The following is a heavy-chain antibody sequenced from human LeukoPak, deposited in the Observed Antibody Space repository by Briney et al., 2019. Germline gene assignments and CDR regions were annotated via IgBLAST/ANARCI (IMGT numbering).Heavy chain of an antibody. CDR1: GFTFSSYA. CDR2: ISGSGGST. J-gene: IGHJ4*02. D-gene: IGHD3-9*01. CDR3: AKDVFELYDIYDQ. Sequence: PGGSLRLSCAASGFTFSSYAMSWVRQAPGKGLEWVSAISGSGGSTFNADSVKGRFTISRDNSKNTLYLQMNSLRAEDTAVYYCAKDVFELYDIYDQWGQGTLVTVSS. V-gene: IGHV3-23*01.